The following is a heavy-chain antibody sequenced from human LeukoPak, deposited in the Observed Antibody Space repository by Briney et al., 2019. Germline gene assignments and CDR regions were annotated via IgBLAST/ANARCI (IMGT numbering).Heavy chain of an antibody. CDR1: GGSISGYY. V-gene: IGHV4-59*08. CDR3: ARPHSGYDFRAFDI. J-gene: IGHJ3*02. Sequence: SETLSLTCTVSGGSISGYYWSWIRQPPGKGLEWIGYIYYSGNTNYNPSHKSRVTISVDTSKNQLSLKVSSVTAADTAVYYCARPHSGYDFRAFDIWGPGTMVTVSS. CDR2: IYYSGNT. D-gene: IGHD5-12*01.